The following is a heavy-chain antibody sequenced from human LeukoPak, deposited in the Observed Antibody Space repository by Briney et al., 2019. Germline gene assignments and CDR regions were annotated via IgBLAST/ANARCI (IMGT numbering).Heavy chain of an antibody. D-gene: IGHD4-17*01. CDR2: IYPSDSDT. V-gene: IGHV5-51*01. CDR1: GYSFTNYW. CDR3: ARTKSPTTVTFGY. J-gene: IGHJ4*02. Sequence: GESLKISCKGSGYSFTNYWIGWVRQMPGKGLEWMGIIYPSDSDTRYSPSFQGQVTISADKSISTAYLQWSSLKASDTATYYCARTKSPTTVTFGYWGRGTLATVSS.